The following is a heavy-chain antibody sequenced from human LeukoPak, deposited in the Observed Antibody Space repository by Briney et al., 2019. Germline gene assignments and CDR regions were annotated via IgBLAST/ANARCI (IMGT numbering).Heavy chain of an antibody. CDR3: ARVRYSSGWYGGDY. J-gene: IGHJ4*02. Sequence: GASVKVSCKASGYTFTGYYMHWVRQAPGQGLEWMGWINPNSGGTNYAQKFQGRVTMTRDTSISTAYIELSRLRSDDTAVYYCARVRYSSGWYGGDYWGQGTLVTVSS. V-gene: IGHV1-2*02. CDR1: GYTFTGYY. CDR2: INPNSGGT. D-gene: IGHD6-19*01.